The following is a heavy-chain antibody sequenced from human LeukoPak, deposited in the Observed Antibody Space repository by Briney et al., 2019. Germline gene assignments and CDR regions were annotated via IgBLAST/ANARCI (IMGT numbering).Heavy chain of an antibody. CDR1: GFTFSSYA. V-gene: IGHV3-23*01. CDR2: ISGSGGST. Sequence: GGSLRLSCAPSGFTFSSYAMSWVRQAPGKGLEWVSAISGSGGSTYYADSVKGRFTISRDNSKNTLYLQMNSLRAEDTAVYYCAKEDDYVWGSYRKNYFDYWGQGALVAVSS. D-gene: IGHD3-16*02. CDR3: AKEDDYVWGSYRKNYFDY. J-gene: IGHJ4*02.